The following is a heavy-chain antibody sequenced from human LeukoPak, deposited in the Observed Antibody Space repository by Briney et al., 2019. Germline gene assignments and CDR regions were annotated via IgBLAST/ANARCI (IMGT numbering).Heavy chain of an antibody. D-gene: IGHD6-13*01. V-gene: IGHV3-23*01. Sequence: GGSLRLSCAASAFTFSSSAMSWVRQAPGKGLEWVSAISGRGHRTFYADSVKGRFTISRDNAKNTLYLQMNTLRVEDTAVYYCARGSWSAADTNIDYWGQGTLVTVSS. CDR2: ISGRGHRT. CDR3: ARGSWSAADTNIDY. J-gene: IGHJ4*02. CDR1: AFTFSSSA.